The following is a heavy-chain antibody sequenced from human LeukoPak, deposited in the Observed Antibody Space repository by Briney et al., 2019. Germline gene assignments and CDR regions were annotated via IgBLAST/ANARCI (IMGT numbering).Heavy chain of an antibody. CDR1: GFTFSDYY. J-gene: IGHJ4*02. D-gene: IGHD6-13*01. Sequence: GGSLRLSCAASGFTFSDYYMDWVRQAPGKGLEWVGRITNKANSYTSEYAASVKGKFTISRDDSKNSLNLQMNSLKTEDTAVYYCTRRAAAGALDYWGQGTLVTVSS. CDR3: TRRAAAGALDY. V-gene: IGHV3-72*01. CDR2: ITNKANSYTS.